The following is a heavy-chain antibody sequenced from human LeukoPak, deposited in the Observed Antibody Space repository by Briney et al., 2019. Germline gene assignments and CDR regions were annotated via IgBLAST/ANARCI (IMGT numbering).Heavy chain of an antibody. D-gene: IGHD3-9*01. CDR2: ISYDGSNK. Sequence: QPGRSLRLSCAASGFTFSSYAMHWVRQAPGKGLEWVAVISYDGSNKYYADSVKGRFTISRDNSKNTPYLQMNSLRAEDTAVYYCARSNFPIRYFDWSQTGYYGMDVWGKGTTVTVSS. J-gene: IGHJ6*04. CDR3: ARSNFPIRYFDWSQTGYYGMDV. CDR1: GFTFSSYA. V-gene: IGHV3-30*04.